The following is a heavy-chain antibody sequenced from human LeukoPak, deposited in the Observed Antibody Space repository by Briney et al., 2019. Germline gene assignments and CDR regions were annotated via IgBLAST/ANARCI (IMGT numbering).Heavy chain of an antibody. Sequence: ASVKVSCKASGYTFTKYAISWVRQAPGQGLEWMGWISAYNGNTNYAQKLQGRVTMTTDTSTSTAYMELRSLRSDDTAVYYCTRAVADAYYFDYWGQGTLVTVSS. CDR2: ISAYNGNT. J-gene: IGHJ4*02. D-gene: IGHD6-19*01. CDR3: TRAVADAYYFDY. V-gene: IGHV1-18*01. CDR1: GYTFTKYA.